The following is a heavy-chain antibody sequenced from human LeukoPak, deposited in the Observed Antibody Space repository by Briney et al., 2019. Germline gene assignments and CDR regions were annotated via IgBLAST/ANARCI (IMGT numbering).Heavy chain of an antibody. D-gene: IGHD2-2*01. CDR3: ARDLGTNQYQLSWAVSSYGMDV. J-gene: IGHJ6*02. CDR2: IIPILGIA. V-gene: IGHV1-69*04. CDR1: GGTFSSYA. Sequence: ASVKVSCKAPGGTFSSYAISWVRQAPGQGLEWMGRIIPILGIANYAQKFQGRVTITADKSTSTAYMELSSLRSEDTAVYYCARDLGTNQYQLSWAVSSYGMDVWGQGTTVTVSS.